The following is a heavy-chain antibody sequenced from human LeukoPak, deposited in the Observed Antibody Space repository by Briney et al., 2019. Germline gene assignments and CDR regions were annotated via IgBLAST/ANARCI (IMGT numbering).Heavy chain of an antibody. CDR2: VTDNGVTT. CDR3: ARDSAPAGDNFDY. D-gene: IGHD1-26*01. CDR1: GFTVSTYA. J-gene: IGHJ4*02. Sequence: TGGSLRLSCAASGFTVSTYAMNWVRQAPGKGLEWVSVVTDNGVTTYYADSVKGRFTISRDIYKNTLYLQMNSLRVEDTAVYYCARDSAPAGDNFDYWGQGTLVTVSS. V-gene: IGHV3-23*01.